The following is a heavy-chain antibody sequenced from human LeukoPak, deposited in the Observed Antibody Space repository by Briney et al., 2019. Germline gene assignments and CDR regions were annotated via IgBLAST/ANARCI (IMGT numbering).Heavy chain of an antibody. D-gene: IGHD1-26*01. Sequence: GGSLRLACAASGFTFSSYSMNWVRQAPGKGLEWVSYISSSSSTIYYADSVKGRFTISRDNAKNSLYLQMNSLRAEDTAVYYCATLKGRSDYWGQGTLVTVSS. CDR1: GFTFSSYS. CDR3: ATLKGRSDY. J-gene: IGHJ4*02. CDR2: ISSSSSTI. V-gene: IGHV3-48*01.